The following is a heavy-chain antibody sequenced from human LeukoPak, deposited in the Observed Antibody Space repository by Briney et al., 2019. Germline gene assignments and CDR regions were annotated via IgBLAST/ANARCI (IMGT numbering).Heavy chain of an antibody. CDR3: ARGSVGSSSPWFDR. CDR2: IYTSGST. J-gene: IGHJ5*02. D-gene: IGHD6-13*01. CDR1: GGSISSYY. V-gene: IGHV4-4*07. Sequence: PSETLSLTCTVSGGSISSYYWSWIRRPAGKGLEWIGRIYTSGSTNYNPSLKSRVTMSVDTSKNQFSLKLSSVTAADTAVYYCARGSVGSSSPWFDRWGQGTLVTVSS.